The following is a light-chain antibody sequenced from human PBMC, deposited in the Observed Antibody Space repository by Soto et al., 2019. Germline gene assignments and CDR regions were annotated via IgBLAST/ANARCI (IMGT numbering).Light chain of an antibody. Sequence: DIQMTQSPSSLSASVGDRVTITCQASQGISNYLAWYQQKPGKVPKLLIYAASTLQSGVPSRFSDSGSGTDFTLTISSLQPEDVATYYCQKYNSAPLTFGGGTKVEIK. CDR1: QGISNY. CDR2: AAS. J-gene: IGKJ4*01. CDR3: QKYNSAPLT. V-gene: IGKV1-27*01.